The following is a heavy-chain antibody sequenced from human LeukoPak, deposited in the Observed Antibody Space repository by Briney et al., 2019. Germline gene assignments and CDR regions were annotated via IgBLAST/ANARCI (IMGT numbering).Heavy chain of an antibody. CDR3: AREGGGIAVTSLDY. D-gene: IGHD6-19*01. CDR1: GFTFSDEW. V-gene: IGHV3-21*01. Sequence: GRSLRLSCVASGFTFSDEWMNWVRQAPGKGLEWVSSISSSSSYIYYADSVKGRFTISRDNAKNSLYLQMNSLRAEDTAVYYCAREGGGIAVTSLDYWGQGTLVTVSS. CDR2: ISSSSSYI. J-gene: IGHJ4*02.